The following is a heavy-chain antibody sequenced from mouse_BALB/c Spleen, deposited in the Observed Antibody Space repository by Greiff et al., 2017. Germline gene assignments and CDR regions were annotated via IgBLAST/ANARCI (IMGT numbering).Heavy chain of an antibody. CDR1: GYTFTSYW. D-gene: IGHD1-1*01. CDR2: INPSTGYT. Sequence: VQLQQSGAELAKPGASVKMSCKASGYTFTSYWMHWVKQRPGQGLEWIGYINPSTGYTEYNQKFKDKATLTADKSSSTAYMQLSSLTSEDSAVYYCARFTTVVDYAMDYWGQGTSVTVSS. CDR3: ARFTTVVDYAMDY. V-gene: IGHV1-7*01. J-gene: IGHJ4*01.